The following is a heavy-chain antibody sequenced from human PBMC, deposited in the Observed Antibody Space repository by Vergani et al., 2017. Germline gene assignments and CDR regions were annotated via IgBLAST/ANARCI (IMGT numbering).Heavy chain of an antibody. D-gene: IGHD1-20*01. CDR1: GSTFSTYA. V-gene: IGHV3-23*01. CDR2: ISSDGGST. CDR3: ARAYGRYDWFDY. J-gene: IGHJ4*02. Sequence: EVQLLESGGDLVQPGGSLRLSCAASGSTFSTYAMTWVRQAPGKGLEWVSTISSDGGSTYYADSVKGRFTISRDNSKNTLYLQMNSLRVEDTAVYYCARAYGRYDWFDYWGQGTLVTVSS.